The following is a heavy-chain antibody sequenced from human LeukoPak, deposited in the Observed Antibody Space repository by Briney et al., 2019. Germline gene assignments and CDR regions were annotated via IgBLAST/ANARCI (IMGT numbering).Heavy chain of an antibody. J-gene: IGHJ5*02. Sequence: ASVKVSCKASGYTFAGYYIHWVRQAPGQGLEWMGWINPNSGGTNYAQKFQGRVTMTRDTSISTAYMELSTLRPDDTAVYYCAKNYQLLSYISFDPWGQGTLVTVSS. CDR1: GYTFAGYY. CDR3: AKNYQLLSYISFDP. V-gene: IGHV1-2*02. D-gene: IGHD2-2*01. CDR2: INPNSGGT.